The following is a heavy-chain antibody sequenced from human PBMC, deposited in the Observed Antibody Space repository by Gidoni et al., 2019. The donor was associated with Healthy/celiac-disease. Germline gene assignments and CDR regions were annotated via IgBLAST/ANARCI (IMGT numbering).Heavy chain of an antibody. CDR3: ARTIDEDDVGFDY. J-gene: IGHJ4*02. Sequence: QVQPVGSGGGVVQPGRSLRLSCAASGFTFSSYGMHWVRQAPGKGLEWVAVIWYDGSNKYYADSVKGRFTISRDNSKNTLYLQMNSLRAEDTAVYYCARTIDEDDVGFDYWGQGTLVTVSS. CDR2: IWYDGSNK. CDR1: GFTFSSYG. V-gene: IGHV3-33*01. D-gene: IGHD1-26*01.